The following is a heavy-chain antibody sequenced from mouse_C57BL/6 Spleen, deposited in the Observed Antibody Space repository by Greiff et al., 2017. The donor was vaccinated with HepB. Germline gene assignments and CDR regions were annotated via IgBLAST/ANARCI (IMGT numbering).Heavy chain of an antibody. CDR3: ARRGVAGDYFDY. CDR2: INPYNGGT. D-gene: IGHD1-1*01. J-gene: IGHJ2*01. V-gene: IGHV1-19*01. CDR1: GYTFTDYY. Sequence: VQLQQSGPVLVKPGASVKMSCKASGYTFTDYYMNWVKQSHGKSLEWIGVINPYNGGTSYNQKFKGKATLTVDKSSSTAYMELNSLTSEDSAVYDCARRGVAGDYFDYWGQGTTLTVSS.